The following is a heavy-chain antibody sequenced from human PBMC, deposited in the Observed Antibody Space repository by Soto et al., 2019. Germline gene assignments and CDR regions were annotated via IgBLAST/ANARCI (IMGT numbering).Heavy chain of an antibody. CDR3: ARDQKSYWNYAYYYYGMDV. V-gene: IGHV3-30-3*01. CDR1: GFTFSSYA. CDR2: ISYDGSNK. Sequence: PGGSLRLSCAASGFTFSSYAMHWVRQAPGKGLEWVAVISYDGSNKYYADSVKGRFTISRDNSKNTLYLQMNSLRAEDTAVYYCARDQKSYWNYAYYYYGMDVWGQGTTVTVSS. D-gene: IGHD1-7*01. J-gene: IGHJ6*02.